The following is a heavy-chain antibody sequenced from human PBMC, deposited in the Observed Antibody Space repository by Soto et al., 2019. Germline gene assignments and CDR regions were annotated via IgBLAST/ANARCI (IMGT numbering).Heavy chain of an antibody. J-gene: IGHJ4*02. CDR2: IYYSGST. CDR1: GGSISSGDYY. V-gene: IGHV4-30-4*01. Sequence: SETLSLTCTVSGGSISSGDYYWSWIRQPPGKGLEWIGYIYYSGSTYYNPSLKSRVTISLDTSKNQFSLKLSSVTAADTAVYYCARVGSGIAVRPFDYWGQGTLVTVPQ. CDR3: ARVGSGIAVRPFDY. D-gene: IGHD6-19*01.